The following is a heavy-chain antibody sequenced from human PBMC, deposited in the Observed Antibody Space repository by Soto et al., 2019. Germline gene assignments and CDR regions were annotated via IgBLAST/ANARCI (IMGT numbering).Heavy chain of an antibody. Sequence: ASVKVSCKASGYTFTGYYMHWVRQAPGQGLEWMGWINPNSGGTNYAQKFQGWVTMTRDTSISTAYMELSRLRSDDTAVYYCARLVIDYGYSPPDGLDVWGQGTTVTVSS. D-gene: IGHD4-17*01. CDR1: GYTFTGYY. CDR3: ARLVIDYGYSPPDGLDV. CDR2: INPNSGGT. J-gene: IGHJ6*02. V-gene: IGHV1-2*04.